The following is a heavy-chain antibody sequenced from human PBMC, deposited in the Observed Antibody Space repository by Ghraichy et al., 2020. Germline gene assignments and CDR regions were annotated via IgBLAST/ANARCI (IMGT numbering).Heavy chain of an antibody. Sequence: ETLSLTCAASGFIFSGYWMSWVRQAPGKGLEWVANIKKDGSEKYYVDSVKGRFTISRDNAKNSLYLQMNSLRAEDTAVYYCARDLGGGWYFDSWGQGALVTVSS. V-gene: IGHV3-7*01. D-gene: IGHD6-19*01. CDR1: GFIFSGYW. CDR3: ARDLGGGWYFDS. CDR2: IKKDGSEK. J-gene: IGHJ4*02.